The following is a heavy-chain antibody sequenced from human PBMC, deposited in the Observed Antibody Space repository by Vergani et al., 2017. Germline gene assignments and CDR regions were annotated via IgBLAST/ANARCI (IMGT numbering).Heavy chain of an antibody. Sequence: QLVESGGGFVQPGGSLRLSCEASGFTFGDYTMNWVRQAPGKGLEWISYISTTSDTIYYADSVRGRFTISRDNAKNSLYLEMNSLRVEDTAVYFCARSLVAGKGGYWGQGTRVAVSS. CDR3: ARSLVAGKGGY. CDR1: GFTFGDYT. D-gene: IGHD6-19*01. CDR2: ISTTSDTI. J-gene: IGHJ4*02. V-gene: IGHV3-48*01.